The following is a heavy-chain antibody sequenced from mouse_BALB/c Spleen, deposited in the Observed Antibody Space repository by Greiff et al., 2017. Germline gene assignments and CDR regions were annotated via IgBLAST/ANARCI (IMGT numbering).Heavy chain of an antibody. Sequence: VQLQQSGAELARPGASVKLSCKASGYTFTSYWMQWVKQRPGKGLEWIGAIYTGDGDTRYTQKFKGKATLTADKSSSTAYMQLSSLASEDSAVYYCARNWEFAYWGQGTLVTVSA. V-gene: IGHV1-87*01. J-gene: IGHJ3*01. CDR3: ARNWEFAY. CDR1: GYTFTSYW. CDR2: IYTGDGDT. D-gene: IGHD4-1*01.